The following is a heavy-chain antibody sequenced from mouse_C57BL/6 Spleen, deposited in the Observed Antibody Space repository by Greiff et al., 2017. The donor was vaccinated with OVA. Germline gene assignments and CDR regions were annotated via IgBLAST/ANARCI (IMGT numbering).Heavy chain of an antibody. Sequence: VQLQQSGPGLVQPSQSLSITCTVSGFSLTSYGVHWVRQSPGKGLEWLGVIWSGGSTDYHAAFISRLSISKDNSKSQVFFKMNRLQADDTAIYYCARGNSPYYYGSSPFAYWGQGTLVTVSA. D-gene: IGHD1-1*01. CDR2: IWSGGST. J-gene: IGHJ3*01. CDR3: ARGNSPYYYGSSPFAY. CDR1: GFSLTSYG. V-gene: IGHV2-2*01.